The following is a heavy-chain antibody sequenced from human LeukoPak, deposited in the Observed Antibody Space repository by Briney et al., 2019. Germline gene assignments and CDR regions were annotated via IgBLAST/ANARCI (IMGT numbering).Heavy chain of an antibody. D-gene: IGHD3-9*01. J-gene: IGHJ4*02. CDR1: GFTFSSYA. V-gene: IGHV3-23*01. CDR3: TTELDILTGAIFDY. Sequence: GGSLRLSCAASGFTFSSYAMSWVRQAPGKGLEWVSAISGSGGSTYYADSVKGRFTISRDNSKNTLYLQMNSLKTEDTAVYYCTTELDILTGAIFDYWGQGTLVTVSS. CDR2: ISGSGGST.